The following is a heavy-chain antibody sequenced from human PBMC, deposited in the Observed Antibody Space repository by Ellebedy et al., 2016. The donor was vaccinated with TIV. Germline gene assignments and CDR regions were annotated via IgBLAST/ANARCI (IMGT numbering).Heavy chain of an antibody. CDR2: ISSSSSYI. J-gene: IGHJ4*02. CDR1: GFTFSSYS. Sequence: RGGSLRLSCAASGFTFSSYSMNWVRQAPGKGLEWVSSISSSSSYIYYADSVKGRFTISRDNAKNSLYLQMNSLRAEDTALYYCATSYVKIVVAFDYWGQGTLVTVSS. CDR3: ATSYVKIVVAFDY. D-gene: IGHD1-26*01. V-gene: IGHV3-21*01.